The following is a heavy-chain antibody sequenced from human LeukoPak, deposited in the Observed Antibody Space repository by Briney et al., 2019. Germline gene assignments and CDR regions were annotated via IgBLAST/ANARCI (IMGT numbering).Heavy chain of an antibody. CDR3: ARGRFKAVRGSLYNWFDP. V-gene: IGHV4-34*01. D-gene: IGHD3-10*01. Sequence: SETLSLTCAVYGGSFSGYYWSWIRQPPGKGLEWIGEINHSGSTDYNPSLKSRVTISVDTSKNQFSLKLSSVTAADTAVYYCARGRFKAVRGSLYNWFDPWGQGTLVTVSS. CDR1: GGSFSGYY. CDR2: INHSGST. J-gene: IGHJ5*02.